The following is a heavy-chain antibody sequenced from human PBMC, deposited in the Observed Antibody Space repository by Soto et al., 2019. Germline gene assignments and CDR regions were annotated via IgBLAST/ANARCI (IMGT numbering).Heavy chain of an antibody. CDR2: IYYSGST. Sequence: QVQLQESGPGLVKPSETLSLTCTVSGGSISSYYWSWIRQPPGKGLEWIGYIYYSGSTNYNPSLKSRVTISVDTSKNQFSLKLSSVSAADTDVYYCARASLHYDFWSGYADYYYGMDVWGQGTTVTVSS. CDR1: GGSISSYY. J-gene: IGHJ6*02. V-gene: IGHV4-59*01. CDR3: ARASLHYDFWSGYADYYYGMDV. D-gene: IGHD3-3*01.